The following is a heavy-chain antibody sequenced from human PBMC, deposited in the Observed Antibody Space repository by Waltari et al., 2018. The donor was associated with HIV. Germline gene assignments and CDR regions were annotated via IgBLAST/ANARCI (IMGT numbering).Heavy chain of an antibody. CDR2: IYNSGST. V-gene: IGHV4-31*03. CDR3: ARDIEEGAPGY. D-gene: IGHD1-26*01. Sequence: QVQLQESGPGLVKPSPTLSPTCTVSGGTSSSGGYSWSGIRQHPGKGLEWIGYIYNSGSTYYNPSLKSRVTISVDTSKNQFSLMLSSVTAADTAVYYCARDIEEGAPGYWGQGTLVTVSS. CDR1: GGTSSSGGYS. J-gene: IGHJ4*02.